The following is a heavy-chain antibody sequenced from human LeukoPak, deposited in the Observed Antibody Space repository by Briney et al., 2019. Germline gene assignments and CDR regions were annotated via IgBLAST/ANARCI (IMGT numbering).Heavy chain of an antibody. D-gene: IGHD6-13*01. Sequence: SETLSLTCTVSGGSISNYYWNWIRQPPGKGLEWIGYISYSGSTKYNPSLKSRVTISVDTSKNQFSLNLTSVAAADTAVYYCATESAASGISYFDYWGQGALVTVSS. CDR2: ISYSGST. J-gene: IGHJ4*02. CDR3: ATESAASGISYFDY. V-gene: IGHV4-59*01. CDR1: GGSISNYY.